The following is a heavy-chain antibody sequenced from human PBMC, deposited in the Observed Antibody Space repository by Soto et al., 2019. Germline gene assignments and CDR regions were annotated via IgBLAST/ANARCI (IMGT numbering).Heavy chain of an antibody. D-gene: IGHD3-10*01. J-gene: IGHJ4*02. Sequence: EVQLVESGGGLVKPGGSLRLSCAASGFTFSNAWMSWVRQAPGKGLEWVGRIKSKTDGGTTDYAAPVKGRFTISRDDSINTLYLQMNSLKTEDTAVYYCTTDHYYGSGNTDYWGQGTLVTVSS. CDR1: GFTFSNAW. CDR2: IKSKTDGGTT. CDR3: TTDHYYGSGNTDY. V-gene: IGHV3-15*01.